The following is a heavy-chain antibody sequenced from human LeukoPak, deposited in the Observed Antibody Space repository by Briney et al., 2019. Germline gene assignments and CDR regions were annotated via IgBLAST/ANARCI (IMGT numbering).Heavy chain of an antibody. J-gene: IGHJ4*02. CDR1: GGSFSGYY. Sequence: SETLSLTCAVYGGSFSGYYWSWIRQPPGKALEWIGHIHNNGDIAYNFSLKSRVTISMDTSKNQFSLKLSSVTAADTAVYYCGRWGYFDSGNYFVVDYWGQGTVVTVSS. V-gene: IGHV4-34*10. CDR2: IHNNGDI. CDR3: GRWGYFDSGNYFVVDY. D-gene: IGHD3-22*01.